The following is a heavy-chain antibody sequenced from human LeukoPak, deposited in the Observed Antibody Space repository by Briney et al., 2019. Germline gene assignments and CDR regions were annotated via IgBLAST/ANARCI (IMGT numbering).Heavy chain of an antibody. V-gene: IGHV1-69*04. Sequence: SVKVSCKASGGTFSSYAISWVRQAPGQGLEWMGRIIPILGIADYAQKFQGRVTITADKSTSTAYMELSSLRSEDTAVYYCARATYYYDSSGHDYWGQGTLVTVSS. CDR1: GGTFSSYA. CDR2: IIPILGIA. J-gene: IGHJ4*02. CDR3: ARATYYYDSSGHDY. D-gene: IGHD3-22*01.